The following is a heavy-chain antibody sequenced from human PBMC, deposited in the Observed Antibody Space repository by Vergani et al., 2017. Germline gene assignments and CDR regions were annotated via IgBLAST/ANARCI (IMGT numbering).Heavy chain of an antibody. D-gene: IGHD2-8*02. CDR3: AGAPEPDTGASFYYYCDMDV. CDR1: GGTFKSNT. Sequence: QVQLVQSGAEVKKPGSSVKVSCKTSGGTFKSNTFSWVRQAPGQGLEWMGGIIPILGIANYAQKFQGRVTITADKSTSTAYMELSSLRSEDTAVYYCAGAPEPDTGASFYYYCDMDVWGRGTTVTVSS. J-gene: IGHJ6*02. V-gene: IGHV1-69*09. CDR2: IIPILGIA.